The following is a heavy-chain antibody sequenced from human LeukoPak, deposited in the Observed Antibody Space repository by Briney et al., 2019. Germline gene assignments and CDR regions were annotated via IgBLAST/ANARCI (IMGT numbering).Heavy chain of an antibody. V-gene: IGHV4-34*01. CDR2: INHSGST. J-gene: IGHJ4*02. Sequence: SETLSLTCAVYGGSFSGYYWSWIRQPPGKGLEWIGEINHSGSTNYNPSLKSRVTISVDTSKNQFSLKLSSVTAADTAVYYCARVGTAAGFDYWGQGTLVTVSS. CDR1: GGSFSGYY. D-gene: IGHD6-13*01. CDR3: ARVGTAAGFDY.